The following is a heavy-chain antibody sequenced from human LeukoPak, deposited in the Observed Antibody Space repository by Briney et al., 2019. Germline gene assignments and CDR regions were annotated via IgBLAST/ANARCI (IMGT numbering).Heavy chain of an antibody. V-gene: IGHV3-23*01. CDR1: GFTFSSYS. D-gene: IGHD1-26*01. J-gene: IGHJ4*02. CDR2: ISGSGGST. Sequence: GGSLRLSCAASGFTFSSYSINWVRQAPGKGLEWVSAISGSGGSTYYADSVKGRFTISRDNSKNTLYLQMNSLRAEDTAVYYCAKDPSGSYFDYWGQGTLVTVSS. CDR3: AKDPSGSYFDY.